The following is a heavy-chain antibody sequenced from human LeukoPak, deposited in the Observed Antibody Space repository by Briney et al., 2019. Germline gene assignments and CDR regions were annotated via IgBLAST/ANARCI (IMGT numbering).Heavy chain of an antibody. CDR2: IYYSGST. D-gene: IGHD2-15*01. CDR1: GGFISSGGYY. J-gene: IGHJ5*02. Sequence: SETLSLTCTVSGGFISSGGYYWSWIRQHPGKGLEWIRYIYYSGSTYYNPSLKSRVTISVDTSKNQFSLKLSSVTAADTAVYYCAAQDVNWFDPWGQGTLVTVSS. CDR3: AAQDVNWFDP. V-gene: IGHV4-31*03.